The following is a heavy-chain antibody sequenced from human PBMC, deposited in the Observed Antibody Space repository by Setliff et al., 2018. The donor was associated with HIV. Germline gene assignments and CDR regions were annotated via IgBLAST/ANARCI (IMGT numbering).Heavy chain of an antibody. D-gene: IGHD5-12*01. Sequence: GGSLRLSCTASGFTLSDYWINWVRQAPGEGLVWVSRINSDGSSTSYADSVKGRFTISRDNAKNTLYLQMNSLRAEDTALYYCARQDVGAYAPLRYWGQGTLVTVSS. CDR3: ARQDVGAYAPLRY. V-gene: IGHV3-74*01. CDR2: INSDGSST. CDR1: GFTLSDYW. J-gene: IGHJ4*02.